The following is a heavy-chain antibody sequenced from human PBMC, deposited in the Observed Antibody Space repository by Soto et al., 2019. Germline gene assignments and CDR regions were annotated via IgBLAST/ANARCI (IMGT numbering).Heavy chain of an antibody. V-gene: IGHV4-34*01. D-gene: IGHD6-6*01. Sequence: QVQLQEWGAGLLKPSETLSLTCAVYGGSFSGYDWSWIRQPPGKGLEWIGEINHSGSTNYNPSLKSRVTISVDTSKNQFSLKLSSVTAADTAVYYCASLEYSSLTPLDYWSQGTLLTVSS. CDR1: GGSFSGYD. CDR2: INHSGST. CDR3: ASLEYSSLTPLDY. J-gene: IGHJ4*02.